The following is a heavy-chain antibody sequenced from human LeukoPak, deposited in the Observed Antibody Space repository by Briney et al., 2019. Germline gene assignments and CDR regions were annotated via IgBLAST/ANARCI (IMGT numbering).Heavy chain of an antibody. D-gene: IGHD2-21*02. CDR1: GFPFSSYS. Sequence: GGSLRLSCAASGFPFSSYSMNWVRQAPGKGLEWVSSISSGSSYIYYADSLKGRFTISRDNAKNSLYLQMNSLRADDTAVYYCARDCGGDCYSHYFDYWGQGTLVTVSS. CDR3: ARDCGGDCYSHYFDY. J-gene: IGHJ4*02. CDR2: ISSGSSYI. V-gene: IGHV3-21*01.